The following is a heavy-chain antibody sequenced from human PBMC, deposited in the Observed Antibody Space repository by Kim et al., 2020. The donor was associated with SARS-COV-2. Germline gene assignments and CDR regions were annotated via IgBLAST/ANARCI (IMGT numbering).Heavy chain of an antibody. CDR3: ATTQLAFSFDI. J-gene: IGHJ3*02. D-gene: IGHD6-13*01. CDR2: IYYSGST. Sequence: SETLSLTCTVSGGSISSYYWSWIRQPPGKGLEWIGYIYYSGSTNYNPSLKSRVTISVDTSKNQFSLKLSSVTAADTAVYYCATTQLAFSFDIWGQGTMVTVSS. CDR1: GGSISSYY. V-gene: IGHV4-59*01.